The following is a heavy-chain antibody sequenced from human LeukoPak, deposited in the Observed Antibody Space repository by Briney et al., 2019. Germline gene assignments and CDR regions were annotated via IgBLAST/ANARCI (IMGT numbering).Heavy chain of an antibody. CDR2: INHSGST. D-gene: IGHD1-7*01. CDR3: ARAARYNWNYSIGWFDP. CDR1: GGSFSGYY. J-gene: IGHJ5*02. V-gene: IGHV4-34*01. Sequence: SETLSLTCAVYGGSFSGYYWSWIRQPPGKGLEWIGEINHSGSTNYNPSLKSRVTISVDTSKNQFSLKLSSVTAADTAVYYCARAARYNWNYSIGWFDPWGQGTLVTVSS.